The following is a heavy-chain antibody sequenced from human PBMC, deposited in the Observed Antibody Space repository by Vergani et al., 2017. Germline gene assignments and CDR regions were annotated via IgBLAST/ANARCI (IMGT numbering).Heavy chain of an antibody. CDR2: ISSSSSYI. CDR3: ARDLYSSSWNGWGGAFDI. D-gene: IGHD6-13*01. V-gene: IGHV3-21*01. CDR1: GFTFSSYS. Sequence: EVQLVESGGGLVKPGGSLRLSCAASGFTFSSYSMNWVRQAPGKGLEWVSSISSSSSYIYYADSVKGRFTISRDNAKNSLYLQMNSLRAEDTAVYYCARDLYSSSWNGWGGAFDIWGQGTMVTVSS. J-gene: IGHJ3*02.